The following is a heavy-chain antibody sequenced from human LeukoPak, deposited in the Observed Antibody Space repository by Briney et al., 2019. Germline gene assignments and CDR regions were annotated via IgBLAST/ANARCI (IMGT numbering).Heavy chain of an antibody. J-gene: IGHJ6*02. CDR1: GFTFSAYA. CDR2: ISGSGGST. CDR3: AKDYRYYDSGSYGMDV. D-gene: IGHD3-10*01. V-gene: IGHV3-23*01. Sequence: QPGGSLRLSCEASGFTFSAYAMTWVRQAPGKGLEWVSAISGSGGSTYYADSVKGRFTISRDNSKNTLYLQRNSLRGEDTAVYYCAKDYRYYDSGSYGMDVWGQGTLVTVSS.